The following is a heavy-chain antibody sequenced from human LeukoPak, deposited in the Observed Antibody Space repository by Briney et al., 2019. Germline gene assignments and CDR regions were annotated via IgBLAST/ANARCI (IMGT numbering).Heavy chain of an antibody. CDR3: AGRMVVAGTLEL. CDR1: GFTFSSYG. D-gene: IGHD6-19*01. Sequence: GGSLRLSCAASGFTFSSYGMHWVRQAPGKGLEWVAVISYDGSNKYYADSVKGRFTISRDNSKSTLYLQVNSLRADDTAVYYCAGRMVVAGTLELWGQGTLVTVSS. V-gene: IGHV3-30*03. CDR2: ISYDGSNK. J-gene: IGHJ4*02.